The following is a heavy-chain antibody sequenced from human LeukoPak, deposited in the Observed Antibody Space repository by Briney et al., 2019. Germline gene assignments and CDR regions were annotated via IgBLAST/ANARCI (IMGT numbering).Heavy chain of an antibody. Sequence: ASVKVSCKASGYTFTNHGVTWVRQAPGQGLEWMGWINPYNGNTKYAQNLQGRVNMTTDTSTSTAYMELRSLTSGDTAVYYCARAGAHSGYDWSHWGQGTLVTVSS. CDR3: ARAGAHSGYDWSH. D-gene: IGHD5-12*01. V-gene: IGHV1-18*01. J-gene: IGHJ4*02. CDR2: INPYNGNT. CDR1: GYTFTNHG.